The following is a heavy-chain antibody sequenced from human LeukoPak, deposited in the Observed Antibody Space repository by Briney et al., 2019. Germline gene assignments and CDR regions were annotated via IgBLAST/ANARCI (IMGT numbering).Heavy chain of an antibody. V-gene: IGHV4-61*08. CDR3: ARAANQLPTLDNWFDS. CDR1: GGSINSGGYY. J-gene: IGHJ5*01. D-gene: IGHD2-2*01. CDR2: IYYSGST. Sequence: PSETLSLTCTVSGGSINSGGYYWSWIRQPPGKGLEWIGYIYYSGSTNYNPSLKSRVTISVDTSKNQFSLKLSSVTAADTAVYYCARAANQLPTLDNWFDSWGQGTLVTVSS.